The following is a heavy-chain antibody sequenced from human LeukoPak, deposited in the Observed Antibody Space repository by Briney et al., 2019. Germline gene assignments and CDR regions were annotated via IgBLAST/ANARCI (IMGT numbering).Heavy chain of an antibody. V-gene: IGHV3-74*01. J-gene: IGHJ3*02. D-gene: IGHD1-26*01. CDR1: GFTFRSYG. CDR3: ARRGAATNAFDI. CDR2: IKSDGSST. Sequence: GTSLRLSCVASGFTFRSYGMHWVRQAPGKGLVWVSRIKSDGSSTSYADSVKGRFTISRDNAKNTLCLQMNSLRAEDTAVYYCARRGAATNAFDIWGQGTMVTVSS.